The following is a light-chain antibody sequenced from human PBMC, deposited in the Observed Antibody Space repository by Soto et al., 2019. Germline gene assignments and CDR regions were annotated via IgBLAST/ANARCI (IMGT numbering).Light chain of an antibody. Sequence: IVMTQSPATLSVSPGERATLSYRARQSINSNLAWYQQKPGQAPRLRMCRASIRATGIPAKVRGRGSGTEFTLTMSSLQSEDFAVYYCQQHDSWPRTFGQGTKVDI. CDR2: RAS. V-gene: IGKV3D-15*01. CDR1: QSINSN. CDR3: QQHDSWPRT. J-gene: IGKJ1*01.